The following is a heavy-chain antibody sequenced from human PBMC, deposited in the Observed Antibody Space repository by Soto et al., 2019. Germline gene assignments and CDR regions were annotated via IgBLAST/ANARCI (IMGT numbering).Heavy chain of an antibody. V-gene: IGHV4-39*07. CDR1: GGSISSTRNY. J-gene: IGHJ4*02. D-gene: IGHD6-19*01. CDR2: IYYRGST. Sequence: SETLSLTCVVSGGSISSTRNYWAWIRQSPGKGLEWIGTIYYRGSTYYNPSLKSRITISLDTSRNQFSLKLTSVTAADTAVYYCASLLAVAGEGGYFSYWGQGTLVTVSS. CDR3: ASLLAVAGEGGYFSY.